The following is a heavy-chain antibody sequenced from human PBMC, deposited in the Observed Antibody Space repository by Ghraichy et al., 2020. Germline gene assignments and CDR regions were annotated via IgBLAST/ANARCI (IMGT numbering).Heavy chain of an antibody. CDR2: INHSGST. Sequence: SETLSLTCAVYGGSFSGYYWSWIRQPPGKGLEWIGEINHSGSTNYNPSLKSRVTISVDTSKNQFSLKLSSVTAADTAVYYCARLNYYDSSGYYYDGQNDAFDIWGQGTMVTVSS. CDR3: ARLNYYDSSGYYYDGQNDAFDI. CDR1: GGSFSGYY. V-gene: IGHV4-34*01. D-gene: IGHD3-22*01. J-gene: IGHJ3*02.